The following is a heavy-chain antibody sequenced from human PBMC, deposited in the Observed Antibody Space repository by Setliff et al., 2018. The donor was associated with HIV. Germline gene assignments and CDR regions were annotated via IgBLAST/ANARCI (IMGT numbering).Heavy chain of an antibody. Sequence: SVKVSCKASGGTFSSYGISWVRQAPGQGLEWMGGITPISGTANYAQKFLRRVTMTGDTSTSTVYMELSSLRSEDTAVYYCARASPFWFDPWGQGTLVTVSS. CDR2: ITPISGTA. V-gene: IGHV1-69*06. CDR1: GGTFSSYG. J-gene: IGHJ5*02. CDR3: ARASPFWFDP.